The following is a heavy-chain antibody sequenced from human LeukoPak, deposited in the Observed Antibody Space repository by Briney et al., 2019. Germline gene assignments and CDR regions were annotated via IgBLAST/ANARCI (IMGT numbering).Heavy chain of an antibody. CDR1: GGSISSYY. CDR2: IYYSGST. J-gene: IGHJ3*02. V-gene: IGHV4-59*12. CDR3: AGGAPMITFGGVIVFDAFDI. Sequence: SETLSLTCTVSGGSISSYYWSWIRQPPGKGLEWIGYIYYSGSTNYNPSLKSRVTMSVDTSKNQFSLKLSSVTAADTAVYYCAGGAPMITFGGVIVFDAFDIWGQGTMVTVSS. D-gene: IGHD3-16*02.